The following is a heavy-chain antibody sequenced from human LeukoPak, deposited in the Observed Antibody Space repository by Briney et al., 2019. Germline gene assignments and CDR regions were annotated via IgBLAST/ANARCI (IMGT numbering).Heavy chain of an antibody. CDR1: GFGFTFSSYN. Sequence: GGSLRLSCAASGFGFTFSSYNMNWVRQAPGKGLEWVSSISSDSSYIYYADSVKGRFTIFRDNAKNSLYLQMNSLRAEDTAVYYCAGPQPAGIDYWGQGTLVTVSS. V-gene: IGHV3-21*01. CDR3: AGPQPAGIDY. J-gene: IGHJ4*02. D-gene: IGHD6-19*01. CDR2: ISSDSSYI.